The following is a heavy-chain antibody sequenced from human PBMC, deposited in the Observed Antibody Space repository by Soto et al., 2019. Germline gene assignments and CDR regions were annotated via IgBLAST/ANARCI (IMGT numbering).Heavy chain of an antibody. Sequence: QVQLQESGPGLVKPSGTLSLTCAVSGVSISSHDWWTWVRQPPGKGLEWIGESHQSGDTNYNSSLESRVTISVDKSMNQFSLKPNSVTVVDTAVYYCATRDSGRFYWGQGTLVTVSS. D-gene: IGHD6-13*01. CDR1: GVSISSHDW. CDR3: ATRDSGRFY. J-gene: IGHJ4*02. V-gene: IGHV4-4*02. CDR2: SHQSGDT.